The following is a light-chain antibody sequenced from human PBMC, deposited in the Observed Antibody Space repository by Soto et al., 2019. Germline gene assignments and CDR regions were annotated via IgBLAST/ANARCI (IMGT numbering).Light chain of an antibody. CDR3: QQDGSSPRT. V-gene: IGKV3-20*01. CDR1: QSVRNNY. Sequence: EVVLTQSPGTLSLSPGERATLSCRASQSVRNNYLVWYQQKPGQAPRVLIYDASSSAAGIPDRFSGNGTGTEFTLTISRLEPEDFAVYYCQQDGSSPRTFDGGTKVEIK. J-gene: IGKJ4*01. CDR2: DAS.